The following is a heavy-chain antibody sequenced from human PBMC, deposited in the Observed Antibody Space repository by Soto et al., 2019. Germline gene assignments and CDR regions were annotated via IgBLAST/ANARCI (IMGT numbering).Heavy chain of an antibody. CDR1: GFTFSSYA. V-gene: IGHV3-23*01. CDR2: ISGSGGST. D-gene: IGHD2-15*01. Sequence: EVQLLESGGGLVQPGGSLRLSCAASGFTFSSYAMSWVRQAPGKGLEWVSAISGSGGSTYYADSVKGRFTISRDNSKNTLYLQMNSLRAEDTAVYYCAKDFFPCFPSGGSCSPNWFDPWGQGTLVTVSS. J-gene: IGHJ5*02. CDR3: AKDFFPCFPSGGSCSPNWFDP.